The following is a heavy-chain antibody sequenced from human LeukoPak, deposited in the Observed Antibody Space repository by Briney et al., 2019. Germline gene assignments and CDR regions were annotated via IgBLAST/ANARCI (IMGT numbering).Heavy chain of an antibody. CDR2: IYSTGST. CDR1: GGSISSYY. J-gene: IGHJ6*02. Sequence: SETLSLTCTVSGGSISSYYWSWIRQPAGKGLEWIGRIYSTGSTYYNPSLKSRVTISVDTSKNQFSLKLSSVTAADTAVYYCASRIVVVPAAMHYYYYGMDVWGQGTTVTVSS. V-gene: IGHV4-59*05. CDR3: ASRIVVVPAAMHYYYYGMDV. D-gene: IGHD2-2*01.